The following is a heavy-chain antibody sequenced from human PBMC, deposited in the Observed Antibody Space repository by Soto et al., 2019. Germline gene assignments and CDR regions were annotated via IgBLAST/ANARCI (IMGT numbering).Heavy chain of an antibody. CDR2: IYYSRST. J-gene: IGHJ4*01. Sequence: SETPSLTCTVSGGSISSSGYYWSWIRQHPGKGLEWIGYIYYSRSTYYNPSLKSRVTISVDTSKNQFSLKLSSVTAADTAVYYCARGGDTIFGVVTPLDYWGHGTLVTVSS. CDR3: ARGGDTIFGVVTPLDY. D-gene: IGHD3-3*01. V-gene: IGHV4-31*03. CDR1: GGSISSSGYY.